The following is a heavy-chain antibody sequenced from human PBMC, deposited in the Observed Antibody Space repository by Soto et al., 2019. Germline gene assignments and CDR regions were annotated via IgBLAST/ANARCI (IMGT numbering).Heavy chain of an antibody. J-gene: IGHJ4*02. Sequence: QITLNASGPTVVKPAETLTLTCTFSGFSLTTSGVGVGWIRQSPGKAPEWLALIYWDDDKRYSASLKSRLTITKDNSKHQVVLTMASVDPAYTATYYCAHRILRTVFGLVTTTAIYFDFWGQGTPVVVSS. CDR3: AHRILRTVFGLVTTTAIYFDF. V-gene: IGHV2-5*02. CDR1: GFSLTTSGVG. CDR2: IYWDDDK. D-gene: IGHD3-3*01.